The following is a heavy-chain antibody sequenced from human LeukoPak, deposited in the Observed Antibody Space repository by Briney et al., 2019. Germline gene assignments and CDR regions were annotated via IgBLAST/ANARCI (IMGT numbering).Heavy chain of an antibody. J-gene: IGHJ4*02. CDR1: GFTFSNYA. V-gene: IGHV3-23*01. CDR3: AKWGDYDVLTGYYVSDY. CDR2: ITGSGGNT. D-gene: IGHD3-9*01. Sequence: GASLRLSCAASGFTFSNYATSWVRQAPGKGLEWVSAITGSGGNTYYADSVKGRFTISRDNSKNTVFLQMNSLRAEDTAVYYCAKWGDYDVLTGYYVSDYWGQGTLVTVSS.